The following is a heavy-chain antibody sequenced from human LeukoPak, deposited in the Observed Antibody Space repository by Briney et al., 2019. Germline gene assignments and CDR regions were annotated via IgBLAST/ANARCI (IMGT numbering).Heavy chain of an antibody. J-gene: IGHJ4*02. D-gene: IGHD7-27*01. CDR2: IIPTVDKP. Sequence: GASVKVSCKASGGTFSTNGVSWVRQAPGQGLEWMGRIIPTVDKPNFAQKFQGRVTIAADKSTGTAYMELSGLPSGDTALFFCARSHIRWGYRHFDFWGQGTLLTVSS. V-gene: IGHV1-69*04. CDR1: GGTFSTNG. CDR3: ARSHIRWGYRHFDF.